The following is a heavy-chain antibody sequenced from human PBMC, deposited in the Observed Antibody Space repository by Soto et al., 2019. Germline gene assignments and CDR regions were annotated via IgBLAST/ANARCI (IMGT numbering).Heavy chain of an antibody. CDR3: ARAGRYCSSTSCYIGRYYYYYGMDV. CDR1: GFTFSSYE. Sequence: GGSLRLSCAASGFTFSSYEMNWVRQAPGKGLEWVSYISSSGSTIYYADSVKGRFTISRDNAKNSLYLQMNSLRAEDTAVYYCARAGRYCSSTSCYIGRYYYYYGMDVWGQGTTVTVSS. D-gene: IGHD2-2*02. CDR2: ISSSGSTI. J-gene: IGHJ6*02. V-gene: IGHV3-48*03.